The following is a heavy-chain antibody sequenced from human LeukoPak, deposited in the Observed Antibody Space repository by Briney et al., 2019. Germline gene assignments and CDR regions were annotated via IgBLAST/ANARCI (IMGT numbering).Heavy chain of an antibody. J-gene: IGHJ4*02. D-gene: IGHD3-10*01. CDR2: IYYSGST. CDR3: AVSDGYYFDY. CDR1: GGSISSSSYY. V-gene: IGHV4-39*07. Sequence: NPSETLSLTCTVSGGSISSSSYYWGWIRQPPGKGLEWIGSIYYSGSTYYNPSHKSRVTISVDTSKNQFSLKLSSVTAADTAVYYCAVSDGYYFDYWGQGTLVTVSS.